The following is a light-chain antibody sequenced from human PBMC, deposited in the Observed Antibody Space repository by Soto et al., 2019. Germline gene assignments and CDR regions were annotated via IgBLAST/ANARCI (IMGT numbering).Light chain of an antibody. CDR3: QTWGADSVI. CDR2: LNSDGSH. Sequence: QPVLTQSPSASASLGASVKLTCTLSSGHSSYAIAWHQQQPEKGPRFLMKLNSDGSHSKGDVISDRFSGSSSGAERYLTISSLQSEDEADYYCQTWGADSVIFGGGTKLTVL. CDR1: SGHSSYA. V-gene: IGLV4-69*01. J-gene: IGLJ2*01.